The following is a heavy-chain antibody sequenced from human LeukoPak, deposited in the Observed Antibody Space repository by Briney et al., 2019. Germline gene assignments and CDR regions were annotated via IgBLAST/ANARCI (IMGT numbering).Heavy chain of an antibody. CDR3: ARRYYDFWSGYYLDY. V-gene: IGHV1-18*01. CDR2: ISAYNGNT. D-gene: IGHD3-3*01. CDR1: GYTFTSYG. Sequence: GASVKVSCKASGYTFTSYGISWVRQAPGQGLEWMGWISAYNGNTNYAQKFQGRVTITRNTSISTAYMELSSLRSEDTAVYYCARRYYDFWSGYYLDYWGQGTLATVSS. J-gene: IGHJ4*02.